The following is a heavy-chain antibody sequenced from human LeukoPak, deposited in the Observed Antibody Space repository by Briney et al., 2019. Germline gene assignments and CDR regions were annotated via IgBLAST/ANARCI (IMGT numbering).Heavy chain of an antibody. CDR1: GFTFSSYA. J-gene: IGHJ4*02. CDR3: ARDSQQLDGYFDY. Sequence: GGSLRLSCAASGFTFSSYAMHWVRQAPGKGLEWVAVISYDGSNKYYADSVKGRFTISRDNSKNTLYLQMNSLRAEDTAVYYCARDSQQLDGYFDYWGQGTLVTVSS. CDR2: ISYDGSNK. D-gene: IGHD6-13*01. V-gene: IGHV3-30-3*01.